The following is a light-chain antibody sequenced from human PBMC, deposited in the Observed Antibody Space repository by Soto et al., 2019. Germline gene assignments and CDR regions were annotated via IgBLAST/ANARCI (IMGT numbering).Light chain of an antibody. V-gene: IGLV1-44*01. CDR1: SSNIGSNG. J-gene: IGLJ1*01. CDR2: NDN. Sequence: QAVVTQPPSTSGTPGQRVIISCSGSSSNIGSNGVNWYQHLPGTAPKLLIHNDNLRPSGVPDRFSGSKSATSASLAISGLQSEDETDYYCAAWDGSLNAYVFGSGTKLTVL. CDR3: AAWDGSLNAYV.